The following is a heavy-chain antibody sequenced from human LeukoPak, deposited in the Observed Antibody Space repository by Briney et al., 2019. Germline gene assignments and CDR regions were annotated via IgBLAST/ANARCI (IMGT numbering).Heavy chain of an antibody. D-gene: IGHD2-2*01. Sequence: SETLSLTCTVSGGSISSYYWSWIRQPAGKGLEWIGRIHTSGSTNYNPSLKSRVTMSVDTSKNQFSLKLSSVTAADTAVYYCASGGCSSTSCYRGAWFDPWGQGTLVTVSS. CDR3: ASGGCSSTSCYRGAWFDP. J-gene: IGHJ5*02. V-gene: IGHV4-4*07. CDR1: GGSISSYY. CDR2: IHTSGST.